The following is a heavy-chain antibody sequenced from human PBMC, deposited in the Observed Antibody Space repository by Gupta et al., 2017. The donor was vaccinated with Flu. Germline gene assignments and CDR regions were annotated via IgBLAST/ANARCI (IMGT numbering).Heavy chain of an antibody. Sequence: VQLQESGPGLVKPSETLSLTCAVSGYSISSGYYWGWIRQPPGKGLEWIGSIYHSGSTYYNPSLKSRVTISVDTSKNQFSLKLSSVTAADTAVYYCAKNYYGDYDWYFDLWGRGTLVTVSS. D-gene: IGHD4-17*01. J-gene: IGHJ2*01. CDR3: AKNYYGDYDWYFDL. CDR1: GYSISSGYY. V-gene: IGHV4-38-2*01. CDR2: IYHSGST.